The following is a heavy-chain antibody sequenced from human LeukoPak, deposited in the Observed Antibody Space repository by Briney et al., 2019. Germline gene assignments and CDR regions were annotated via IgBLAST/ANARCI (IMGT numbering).Heavy chain of an antibody. CDR3: ARDRGNQRGYYYYYMDV. J-gene: IGHJ6*03. Sequence: GGSLRLSCAASGFTFSSYTMNWVRQAPGKGLEWVSSISTSSSYIYYADSVKGQFTISRDNAKNSLYLQMNSLRAEDTAVYYCARDRGNQRGYYYYYMDVWGKGTTVTVSS. D-gene: IGHD1-14*01. CDR1: GFTFSSYT. V-gene: IGHV3-21*01. CDR2: ISTSSSYI.